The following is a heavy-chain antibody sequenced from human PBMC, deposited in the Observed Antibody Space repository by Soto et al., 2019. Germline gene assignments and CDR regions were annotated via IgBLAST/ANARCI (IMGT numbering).Heavy chain of an antibody. CDR2: VYYTGST. CDR1: GDSISSGDYY. V-gene: IGHV4-30-4*01. J-gene: IGHJ4*02. D-gene: IGHD7-27*01. Sequence: PSETLSLTCTVSGDSISSGDYYWTWIRQPPGKGLEWIGYVYYTGSTFNTPSLKSRVTISVDTSKNQFSLQLSSVTAADTAVYYCAKNWNWGSLVHWGQGTLVTVS. CDR3: AKNWNWGSLVH.